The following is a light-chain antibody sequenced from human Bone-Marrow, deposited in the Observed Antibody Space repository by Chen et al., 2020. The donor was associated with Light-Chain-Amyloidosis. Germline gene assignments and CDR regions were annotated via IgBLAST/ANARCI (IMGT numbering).Light chain of an antibody. CDR3: QQGYSAPFT. Sequence: DIQLTQSPSSLSASVGDSVTITCRASQSISNHLNWYQQPPGKAPNLLIFAATSLQSGVPGRFSGSESGTDFTLTINGLQPEDFATYFCQQGYSAPFTFGPGTRVDI. J-gene: IGKJ3*01. CDR1: QSISNH. V-gene: IGKV1-39*01. CDR2: AAT.